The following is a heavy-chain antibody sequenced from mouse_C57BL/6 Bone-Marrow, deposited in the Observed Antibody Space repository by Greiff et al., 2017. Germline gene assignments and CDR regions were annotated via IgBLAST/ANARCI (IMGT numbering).Heavy chain of an antibody. V-gene: IGHV1-81*01. CDR2: IYPRSGNT. CDR1: GYTFTSYG. D-gene: IGHD2-4*01. Sequence: VQLVESGAELARPGASVKLSCKASGYTFTSYGISWVKQRTRQGLEWIGEIYPRSGNTYYNEKFKGKATLTADKSSSTAYMELRSLTSEDSAVYFCARESIYYDYDGGGYWGQGTTLTVSS. CDR3: ARESIYYDYDGGGY. J-gene: IGHJ2*01.